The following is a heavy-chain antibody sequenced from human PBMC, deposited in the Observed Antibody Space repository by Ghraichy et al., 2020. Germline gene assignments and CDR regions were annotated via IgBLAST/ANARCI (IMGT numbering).Heavy chain of an antibody. V-gene: IGHV4-34*01. D-gene: IGHD3-16*01. CDR1: GGSFSGYY. Sequence: LSLTCAVYGGSFSGYYWSWIRQPPGKGLEWIGEINHSGSTNYNPSLKSRVTISVDTSKNQFSLKLSSVTAADTAVYYCARSRGRGWFDPWGQGTLVTVSS. CDR3: ARSRGRGWFDP. CDR2: INHSGST. J-gene: IGHJ5*02.